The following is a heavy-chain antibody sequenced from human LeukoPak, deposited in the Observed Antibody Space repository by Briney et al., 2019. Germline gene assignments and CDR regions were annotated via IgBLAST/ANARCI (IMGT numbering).Heavy chain of an antibody. CDR3: ARGLRDGYNRFYDH. CDR1: GGSVSSGSYS. J-gene: IGHJ4*02. CDR2: IYYSGST. Sequence: SETLSPTCTVPGGSVSSGSYSWSWIRQPPGKGPEWIGYIYYSGSTNYNPSLKSRVTTSVDTSKNQFSLKLTSVTAADTAVYYCARGLRDGYNRFYDHWGQGTLVTVSS. V-gene: IGHV4-61*01. D-gene: IGHD5-24*01.